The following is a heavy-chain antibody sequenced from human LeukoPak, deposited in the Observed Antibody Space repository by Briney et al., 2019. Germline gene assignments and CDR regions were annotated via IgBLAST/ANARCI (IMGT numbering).Heavy chain of an antibody. V-gene: IGHV3-23*01. Sequence: GGSLRLSCAASGFTFSSYAMSWVRQASGKGLEWVSAISASGGSTYYADSVKGRFTISRDNSKNTLYLQMNSLRAEDTAVYYCAKDLRAVAGTFDYWGQGTLVTVSS. CDR1: GFTFSSYA. J-gene: IGHJ4*02. CDR2: ISASGGST. CDR3: AKDLRAVAGTFDY. D-gene: IGHD6-19*01.